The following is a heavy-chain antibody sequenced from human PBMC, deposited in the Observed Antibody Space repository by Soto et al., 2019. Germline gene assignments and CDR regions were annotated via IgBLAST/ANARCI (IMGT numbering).Heavy chain of an antibody. V-gene: IGHV3-23*01. CDR2: ISGSGGST. Sequence: GGSLRLSCAASGFTFSSYAMSWVRQAPGKGLEWVSAISGSGGSTYYADSVKGRFTISRDNSKNTLYLQMNSLRAEDTAVYYCAKCFTIFGPGNKWYFDLWGRGTLVTVSS. CDR1: GFTFSSYA. D-gene: IGHD3-3*01. J-gene: IGHJ2*01. CDR3: AKCFTIFGPGNKWYFDL.